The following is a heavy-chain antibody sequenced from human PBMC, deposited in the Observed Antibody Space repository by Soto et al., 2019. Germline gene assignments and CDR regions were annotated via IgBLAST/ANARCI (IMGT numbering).Heavy chain of an antibody. CDR3: ARPYYDILTGPNGPDAFDI. V-gene: IGHV1-3*01. CDR1: GYTFTSYA. Sequence: QVQLVQSGAEVKKPGASVKVSCKASGYTFTSYAMHWVRQAPGQRLEWMGWINAGNGNTKYSQKFQGRVTITRDTXXSXAXRELSSLRSEDTAVYYCARPYYDILTGPNGPDAFDIWGQGTMVTVSS. D-gene: IGHD3-9*01. CDR2: INAGNGNT. J-gene: IGHJ3*02.